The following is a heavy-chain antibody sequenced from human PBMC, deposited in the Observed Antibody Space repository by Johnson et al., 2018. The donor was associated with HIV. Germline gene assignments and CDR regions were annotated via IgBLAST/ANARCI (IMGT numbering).Heavy chain of an antibody. CDR2: IWYDGSNK. D-gene: IGHD3-16*01. V-gene: IGHV3-30-3*01. Sequence: QMLLVESGGGLVQPGGSLRLSCEASGFIFRGYAMHWVRQAPGKGLEWVAVIWYDGSNKYYADSVKGRFTISRDNSKNTLYLQMNSLRAEDTAVYYCARGGKRVMAAFDIWGQGTMVTVSS. CDR1: GFIFRGYA. CDR3: ARGGKRVMAAFDI. J-gene: IGHJ3*02.